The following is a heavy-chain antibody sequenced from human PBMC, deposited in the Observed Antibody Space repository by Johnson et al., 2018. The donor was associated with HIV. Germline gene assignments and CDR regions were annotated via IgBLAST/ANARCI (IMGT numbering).Heavy chain of an antibody. D-gene: IGHD1-14*01. J-gene: IGHJ3*02. CDR3: ARDGTTGPSGDAFDI. CDR2: IKQDGSER. Sequence: EVQLVESGGGLEQPGGSLRLSCADSGCTFSRDDMHGVRQATGKGLAWVANIKQDGSERYYVDSMKGRFTISRDNAKNSLYLQMNSMRAEDTAVYYCARDGTTGPSGDAFDIWGQGTMVTVSS. V-gene: IGHV3-7*01. CDR1: GCTFSRDD.